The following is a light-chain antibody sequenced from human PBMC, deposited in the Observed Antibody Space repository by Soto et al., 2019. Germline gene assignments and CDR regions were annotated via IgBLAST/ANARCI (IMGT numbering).Light chain of an antibody. Sequence: SYELTQPPSVSVAPGKPARITCGGNNIGSKSVHWYQQKPGQAPVLVIYYDSDRPSGIPERFSGSNSGNTATLTISRVEAGDEADYYCQVGDSSSDHAVFGTGTKVTVL. CDR1: NIGSKS. CDR3: QVGDSSSDHAV. V-gene: IGLV3-21*04. J-gene: IGLJ1*01. CDR2: YDS.